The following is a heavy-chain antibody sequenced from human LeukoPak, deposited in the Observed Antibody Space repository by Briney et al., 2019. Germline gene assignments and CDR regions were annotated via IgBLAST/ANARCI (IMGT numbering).Heavy chain of an antibody. D-gene: IGHD3-10*01. CDR2: IYPSGGGS. J-gene: IGHJ6*02. V-gene: IGHV1-46*01. CDR1: GYTFTNYY. CDR3: ARWSITMVRGVINYYGMDV. Sequence: ASVKVSCKASGYTFTNYYMHWVRQAPGHGLVWVGIIYPSGGGSTYAQKFQGRVTMTRDTSISTAYMELSRLRSDDTAVYYCARWSITMVRGVINYYGMDVWGQGTTVTVSS.